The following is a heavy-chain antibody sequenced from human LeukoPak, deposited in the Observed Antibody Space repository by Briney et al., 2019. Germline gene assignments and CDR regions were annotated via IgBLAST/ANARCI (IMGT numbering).Heavy chain of an antibody. CDR2: IYYSGST. V-gene: IGHV4-61*08. J-gene: IGHJ5*02. CDR1: GGSITSGGSY. CDR3: ARGTGYNWNYGP. D-gene: IGHD1-7*01. Sequence: SETLSLTCTVSGGSITSGGSYRSWIRQHPGKGLEWIGYIYYSGSTNYNPSLKSRVTMSVDTSKNQFSLKLSSVTAADSAMYYCARGTGYNWNYGPWGQGTLVTVSS.